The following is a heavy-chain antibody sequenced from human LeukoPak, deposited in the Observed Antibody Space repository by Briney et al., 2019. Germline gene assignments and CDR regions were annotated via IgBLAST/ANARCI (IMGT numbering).Heavy chain of an antibody. CDR1: GYTFTSYG. D-gene: IGHD4-17*01. V-gene: IGHV1-18*01. Sequence: ASVKVSCKASGYTFTSYGISWVRQAPGQGLEWMGWISAYNGNTNYAQKLQGRVTMTTDTSTSTAYMELRSLRSDDTAVYYCASSTGDPRYYYMDVWGKGTTVTISS. J-gene: IGHJ6*03. CDR3: ASSTGDPRYYYMDV. CDR2: ISAYNGNT.